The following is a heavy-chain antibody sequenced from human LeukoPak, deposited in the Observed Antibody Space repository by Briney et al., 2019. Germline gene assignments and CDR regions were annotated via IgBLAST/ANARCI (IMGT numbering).Heavy chain of an antibody. CDR2: ISGTGDYI. D-gene: IGHD6-13*01. Sequence: GGSLRLSCAASGFTFSSKAISWVRQAPGKGLEWVSAISGTGDYIYYTDSVKGRFTISRDNARNSLYLQMNSLRDEDTAVYYCARDRDHSNNWYIFLDYWGQGTLVTVSS. CDR1: GFTFSSKA. CDR3: ARDRDHSNNWYIFLDY. V-gene: IGHV3-23*01. J-gene: IGHJ4*02.